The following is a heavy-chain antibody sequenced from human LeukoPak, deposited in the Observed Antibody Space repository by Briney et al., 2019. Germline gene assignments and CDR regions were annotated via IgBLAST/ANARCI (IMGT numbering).Heavy chain of an antibody. D-gene: IGHD3-3*01. J-gene: IGHJ4*02. CDR2: ISGGSGNK. Sequence: PGGSLRLSCAASGFSFSDYAMTWVRQAPGKGLEWVSGISGGSGNKNYGDSVKGRFTISRDNSKNTLFLQLSGLRVDDTAVYYCAKGQEFLEWIYEYWGQGTLVTVSS. CDR1: GFSFSDYA. CDR3: AKGQEFLEWIYEY. V-gene: IGHV3-23*01.